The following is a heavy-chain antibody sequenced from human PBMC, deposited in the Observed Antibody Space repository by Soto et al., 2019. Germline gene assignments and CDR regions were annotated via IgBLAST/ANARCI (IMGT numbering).Heavy chain of an antibody. V-gene: IGHV3-74*01. CDR2: INSDGSST. CDR1: GFTFSSYW. Sequence: GGSLRLSCAASGFTFSSYWMHWVRQAPGKGLVWVSRINSDGSSTSYADSVKGRFTISRDNAKNTLYLQMNSLRAEDTAVYYCARDEGWSETTLSRDAFDIWGQGTMVTVSS. CDR3: ARDEGWSETTLSRDAFDI. D-gene: IGHD4-17*01. J-gene: IGHJ3*02.